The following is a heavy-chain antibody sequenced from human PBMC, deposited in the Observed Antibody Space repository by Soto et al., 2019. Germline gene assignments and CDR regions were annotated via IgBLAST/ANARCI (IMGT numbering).Heavy chain of an antibody. CDR2: IIPIFGTA. CDR3: ARDKEDVRGYPQRWFDP. CDR1: GGTFSSYA. J-gene: IGHJ5*02. V-gene: IGHV1-69*12. Sequence: QVQLVQSGAEVKKPGSSVKVSCKASGGTFSSYAISWVRQAPGQGLEWMGGIIPIFGTANYAQKFQGRVTITADESTSTAYMELSSLRSEDTAVYYCARDKEDVRGYPQRWFDPWGQGTLVTVSS. D-gene: IGHD3-10*02.